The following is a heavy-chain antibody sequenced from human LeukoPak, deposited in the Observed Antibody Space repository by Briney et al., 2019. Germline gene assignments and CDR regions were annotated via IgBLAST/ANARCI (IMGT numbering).Heavy chain of an antibody. Sequence: GGSLRLSCAASGFTLSRYWMHWVRQAPGKGPVWVSRINSDGSSTSYANSVKGRFTISRNNAKTSLYLQMNSLRAEDTAVYYCARDHYGDFYFDYWGQGTLVTVSS. CDR2: INSDGSST. J-gene: IGHJ4*02. CDR3: ARDHYGDFYFDY. D-gene: IGHD4-17*01. CDR1: GFTLSRYW. V-gene: IGHV3-74*01.